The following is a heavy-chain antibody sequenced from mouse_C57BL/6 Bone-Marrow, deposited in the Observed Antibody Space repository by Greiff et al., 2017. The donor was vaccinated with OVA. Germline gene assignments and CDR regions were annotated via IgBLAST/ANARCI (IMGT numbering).Heavy chain of an antibody. CDR3: ARLEGICDGYYWFAY. CDR1: GYTFTSYW. J-gene: IGHJ3*01. Sequence: QVQLKQPGAELVMPGASVKLSCKASGYTFTSYWMHWVKQRPGQGLEWIGEIDPSDSYTNYNQKFKGKSTLTVDKPSSTAYMQLSSLTSEDSSVDDCARLEGICDGYYWFAYWGQGTLVTVSA. D-gene: IGHD2-3*01. CDR2: IDPSDSYT. V-gene: IGHV1-69*01.